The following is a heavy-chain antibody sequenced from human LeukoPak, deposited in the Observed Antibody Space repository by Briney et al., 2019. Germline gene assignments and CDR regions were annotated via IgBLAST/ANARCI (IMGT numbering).Heavy chain of an antibody. CDR3: ARETVVPRPDDAFDI. D-gene: IGHD4-23*01. V-gene: IGHV1-69*04. J-gene: IGHJ3*02. CDR1: GGTFSSYA. Sequence: SVKGSCKPSGGTFSSYAISWVRQAPGQGLEWMGRIIPVLDIANYAQKFQGRVTITADKSTSTAYMELSSLRSEDTAVYYCARETVVPRPDDAFDIWGQGTMVTVSS. CDR2: IIPVLDIA.